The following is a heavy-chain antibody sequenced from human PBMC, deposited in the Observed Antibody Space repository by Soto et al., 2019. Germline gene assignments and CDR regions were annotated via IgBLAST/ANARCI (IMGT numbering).Heavy chain of an antibody. CDR2: INHSGST. D-gene: IGHD6-13*01. CDR3: ARGYRSSSWYGNWFDP. CDR1: GESFSGYY. Sequence: QVQLQQWGAGLLKPSETLSLTCAVYGESFSGYYWSWIRQPPGKGLEWIGEINHSGSTNYNPSLKSRVTISVDTSKNQFSLKLSSVTAADTAVYYCARGYRSSSWYGNWFDPWGQGTLVTVSS. V-gene: IGHV4-34*01. J-gene: IGHJ5*02.